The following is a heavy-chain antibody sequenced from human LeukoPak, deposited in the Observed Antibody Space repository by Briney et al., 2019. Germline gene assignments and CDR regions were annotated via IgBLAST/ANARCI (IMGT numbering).Heavy chain of an antibody. D-gene: IGHD3-3*01. CDR1: GFAFSNFA. Sequence: GGSLGLSCAASGFAFSNFAMSWVRQAPGKGLEWVSAMSGSGYYTYYVESVKGRFTISRDNSKNTLYLHMNSLRADDTAVYYCAKMEGQRLYDYCMDVWGRGTTVTVSS. V-gene: IGHV3-23*01. CDR2: MSGSGYYT. CDR3: AKMEGQRLYDYCMDV. J-gene: IGHJ6*03.